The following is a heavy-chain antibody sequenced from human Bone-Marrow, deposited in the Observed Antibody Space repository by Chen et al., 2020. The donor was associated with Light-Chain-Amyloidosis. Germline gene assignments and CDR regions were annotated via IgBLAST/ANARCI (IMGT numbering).Heavy chain of an antibody. CDR2: IYHSGST. V-gene: IGHV4-38-2*02. CDR1: GYSISSGYY. J-gene: IGHJ3*02. Sequence: QVQLQESGPGLVKPSETLFLTCTVSGYSISSGYYWGWIRQPPGKGLEWIGSIYHSGSTYYNPSLKSRVTMSVDTSKNQCSLKLSSVTAADTAMYFCTRAWRSTSDGRHDAFDIWGQGTMVTVSS. CDR3: TRAWRSTSDGRHDAFDI. D-gene: IGHD2-2*01.